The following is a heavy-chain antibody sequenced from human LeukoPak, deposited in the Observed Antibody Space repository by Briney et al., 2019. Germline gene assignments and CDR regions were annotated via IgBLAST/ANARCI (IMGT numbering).Heavy chain of an antibody. CDR2: IYHSGST. D-gene: IGHD2-2*01. J-gene: IGHJ4*02. V-gene: IGHV4-30-2*01. Sequence: PSQTLSLTCTVSGGSISSGGYYWSWIRQPPGKGLEWIGYIYHSGSTYYNPSLKSRVTISVDRSKNQFSPKLSSVTAADTAVYYCAAPRGSTSSHQELDYWGQGTLVTVSS. CDR3: AAPRGSTSSHQELDY. CDR1: GGSISSGGYY.